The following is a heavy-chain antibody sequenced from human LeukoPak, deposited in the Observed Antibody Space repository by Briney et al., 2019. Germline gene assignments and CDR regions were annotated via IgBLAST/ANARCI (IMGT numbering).Heavy chain of an antibody. J-gene: IGHJ4*02. D-gene: IGHD4-11*01. CDR3: ARGGSNYGDFDY. CDR1: GGSISSYY. V-gene: IGHV4-59*12. CDR2: IYYSGIT. Sequence: SETLSLTCTVSGGSISSYYWNWIRQPPGKGLQWIGYIYYSGITNYNPSLKSRVTISVDTSKNQFSLKLSSVTAADTAVYYCARGGSNYGDFDYWGQGTLVTVSS.